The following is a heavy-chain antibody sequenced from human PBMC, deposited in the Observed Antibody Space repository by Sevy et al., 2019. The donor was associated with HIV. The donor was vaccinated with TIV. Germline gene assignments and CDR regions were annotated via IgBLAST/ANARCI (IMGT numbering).Heavy chain of an antibody. CDR1: GFTFSSYW. D-gene: IGHD1-26*01. CDR2: VNSDGSNT. CDR3: VAANSWEDY. V-gene: IGHV3-74*01. Sequence: GGSLRLSCATSGFTFSSYWFHWVRQAPGKGLEWVTGVNSDGSNTNYADSVKGRFTTSRDCAKDTLWLQMNALRAEDTAVYFCVAANSWEDYWGQGTLVTVSS. J-gene: IGHJ4*02.